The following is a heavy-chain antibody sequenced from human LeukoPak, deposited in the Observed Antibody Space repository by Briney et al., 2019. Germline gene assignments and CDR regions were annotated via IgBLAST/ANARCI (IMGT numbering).Heavy chain of an antibody. J-gene: IGHJ5*02. V-gene: IGHV3-7*01. D-gene: IGHD3-3*01. CDR1: GFTFSSYW. CDR2: IKQDGSEK. Sequence: GGSLRLSCAASGFTFSSYWMSWVRQAPGKGLEWVANIKQDGSEKYYVDPVKGRFTISRDNAKNSLYLQMNSLRAEDTAVYYCARDWKYYDFWSGYHNWLDPWGQGTLVTVSP. CDR3: ARDWKYYDFWSGYHNWLDP.